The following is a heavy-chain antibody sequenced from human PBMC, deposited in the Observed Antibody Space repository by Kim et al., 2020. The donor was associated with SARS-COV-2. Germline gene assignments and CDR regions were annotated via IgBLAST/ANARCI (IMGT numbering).Heavy chain of an antibody. CDR2: ISGSGGST. J-gene: IGHJ6*02. Sequence: GGSLRLSCAASGFTFSSYAMSWVRQAPGKGLEWVSAISGSGGSTYYADSVKGRFTISRDNSKNTLYLQMNSLRAEDTAVYYCAKRRYCSSTSCYYGMDVWGQGTTVTVSS. CDR1: GFTFSSYA. D-gene: IGHD2-2*01. V-gene: IGHV3-23*01. CDR3: AKRRYCSSTSCYYGMDV.